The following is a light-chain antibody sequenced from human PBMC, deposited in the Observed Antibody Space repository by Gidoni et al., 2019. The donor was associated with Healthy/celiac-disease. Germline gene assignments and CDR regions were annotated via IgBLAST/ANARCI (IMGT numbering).Light chain of an antibody. J-gene: IGKJ4*01. Sequence: DIQMTQSPSSLSASVGDRVTITCRASQSISSYLNWYQQKPGKAPKLLIYAASSLQSGVPSRVSGSGSGTDFTLTSSSLQPEDFATYYCQQSYSKGLTFGGGTKVEIK. CDR2: AAS. V-gene: IGKV1-39*01. CDR3: QQSYSKGLT. CDR1: QSISSY.